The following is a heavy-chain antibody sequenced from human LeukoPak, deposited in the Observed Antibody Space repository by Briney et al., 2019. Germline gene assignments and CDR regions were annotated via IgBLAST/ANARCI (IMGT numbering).Heavy chain of an antibody. D-gene: IGHD2-21*01. Sequence: GALRLSCAASGFTFSSYEMNWVRQAPGKGLEWVGRNKRKTDGGTTDYAAPVKGRFTISRDDSKNTLFLQMNSLKTEDTAVYYCTTVTFCGGESSCVFDYWGQGTLVTVSS. CDR1: GFTFSSYE. CDR2: NKRKTDGGTT. V-gene: IGHV3-15*01. CDR3: TTVTFCGGESSCVFDY. J-gene: IGHJ4*02.